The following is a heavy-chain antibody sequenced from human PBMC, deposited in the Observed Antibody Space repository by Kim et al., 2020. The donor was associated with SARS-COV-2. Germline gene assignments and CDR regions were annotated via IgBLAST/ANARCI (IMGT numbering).Heavy chain of an antibody. V-gene: IGHV1-46*01. D-gene: IGHD4-17*01. J-gene: IGHJ4*02. Sequence: AQKFPGRVTMTRDTSTSTVYMELSSLRSEDTAVYYCARERTTVTHIIDYWGQGTLVTVSS. CDR3: ARERTTVTHIIDY.